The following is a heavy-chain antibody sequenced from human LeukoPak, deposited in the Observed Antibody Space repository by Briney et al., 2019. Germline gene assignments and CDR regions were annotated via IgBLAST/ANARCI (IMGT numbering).Heavy chain of an antibody. Sequence: GASVKVCCKSSGYTFTGYYMHWVRQAPGQGLEWMGWINPNSGGTNYSQKFQGRVTMTRDTSISTAYMELSRLRSDDRAVYYCAKDYAGGYFEYWGQGTLVTVSS. CDR3: AKDYAGGYFEY. D-gene: IGHD3-16*01. CDR2: INPNSGGT. J-gene: IGHJ4*02. V-gene: IGHV1-2*02. CDR1: GYTFTGYY.